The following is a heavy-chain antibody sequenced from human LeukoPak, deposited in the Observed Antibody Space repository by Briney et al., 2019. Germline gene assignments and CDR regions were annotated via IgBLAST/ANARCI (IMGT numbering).Heavy chain of an antibody. D-gene: IGHD3-10*01. J-gene: IGHJ4*02. V-gene: IGHV3-23*01. Sequence: PGGSLRLSCAASGFTFSSHGMSWVRQAPGQGLEWVSVISGSGVSTYYADSVKGRFIISRDNSKNTLYLQMDSLRAEDTAVYYCAKDHGSLGSGLNWGQGTLVTVSS. CDR3: AKDHGSLGSGLN. CDR2: ISGSGVST. CDR1: GFTFSSHG.